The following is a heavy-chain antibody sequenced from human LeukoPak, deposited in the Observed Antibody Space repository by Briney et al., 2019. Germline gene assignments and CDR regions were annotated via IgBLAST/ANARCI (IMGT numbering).Heavy chain of an antibody. CDR2: ISGSGGST. D-gene: IGHD3-10*01. CDR1: GFTFSSYA. Sequence: PGASLRLSCAASGFTFSSYAMSWVRQAPGEGLEWVSAISGSGGSTYYADSVKGRFTISRDNAKNSLYLQMNSLRAEDTAVYYCARDDPRWFGESPFDYWGQGTLVTVSS. CDR3: ARDDPRWFGESPFDY. V-gene: IGHV3-23*01. J-gene: IGHJ4*02.